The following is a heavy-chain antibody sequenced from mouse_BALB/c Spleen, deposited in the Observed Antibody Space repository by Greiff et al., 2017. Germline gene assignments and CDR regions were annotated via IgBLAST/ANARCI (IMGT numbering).Heavy chain of an antibody. CDR2: INPSSGYT. Sequence: VQRVESGAELVRPGASVKLSCKASGYTFTDYTMHWVKQRPGQGLEWIGYINPSSGYTTYNQKFKDKATLTADKSSSTAYMQLSSLTSEVSAFYRGEEELDPFAYWGQGTLVTGSA. J-gene: IGHJ3*01. D-gene: IGHD2-13*01. V-gene: IGHV1-4*01. CDR3: EEELDPFAY. CDR1: GYTFTDYT.